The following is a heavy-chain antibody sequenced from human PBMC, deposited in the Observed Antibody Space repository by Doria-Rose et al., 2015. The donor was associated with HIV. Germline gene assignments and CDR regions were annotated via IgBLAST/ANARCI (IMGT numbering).Heavy chain of an antibody. J-gene: IGHJ4*02. CDR2: MLSDDEG. CDR1: GVSLSSPGMG. Sequence: SGPVLVKPTETLTLTCTVSGVSLSSPGMGVSWIRQPPGKALEWLANMLSDDEGSYKTSLKSRLTISRCTSKSQVVLPMTDMDPVGTATYYCARIKSSRWYHKYYFDFWGQGTLVIVSA. V-gene: IGHV2-26*01. CDR3: ARIKSSRWYHKYYFDF. D-gene: IGHD6-13*01.